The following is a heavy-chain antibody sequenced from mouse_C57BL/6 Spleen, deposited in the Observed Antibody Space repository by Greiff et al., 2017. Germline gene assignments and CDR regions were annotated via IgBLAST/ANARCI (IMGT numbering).Heavy chain of an antibody. CDR2: IYPGDGDT. CDR1: GYAFSSYW. V-gene: IGHV1-80*01. Sequence: QVQLQQSGAELVKPGASVKISCKASGYAFSSYWMNWVKQRPGKGLEWIGQIYPGDGDTNYNGKFKGKATLTADKSSSTAYMQHSSLTSEDSAVYFCARLRLERYFDVWGTGTTVTVSS. CDR3: ARLRLERYFDV. J-gene: IGHJ1*03. D-gene: IGHD2-12*01.